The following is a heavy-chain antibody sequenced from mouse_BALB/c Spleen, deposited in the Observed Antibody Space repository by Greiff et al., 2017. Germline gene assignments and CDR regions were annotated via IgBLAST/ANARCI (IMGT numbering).Heavy chain of an antibody. J-gene: IGHJ3*01. V-gene: IGHV5-6-5*01. D-gene: IGHD1-2*01. CDR1: GFTFSSYA. Sequence: EVQGVESGGGLVKPGGSLKLSCAASGFTFSSYAMSWVRQTPEKRLEWVASIGSGGSTYYPDSVKGRFTISRDNARNILYLQMSSLRSEDTAMYYCARGEFITPFAYWGQGTLVTVSA. CDR3: ARGEFITPFAY. CDR2: IGSGGST.